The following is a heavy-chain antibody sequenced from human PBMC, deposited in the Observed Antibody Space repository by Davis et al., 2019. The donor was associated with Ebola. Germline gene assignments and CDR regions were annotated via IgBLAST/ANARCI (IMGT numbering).Heavy chain of an antibody. J-gene: IGHJ4*02. D-gene: IGHD2/OR15-2a*01. CDR3: ARDLTMPLDY. CDR1: GFTFDDYA. CDR2: ITWNSGSI. V-gene: IGHV3-9*01. Sequence: PGGSLRLSCAASGFTFDDYAMHWVRQAPGKGLEWVSGITWNSGSIGYADSVKGRFTISRDNAKNTLYLQMNRLRAEDTAVYYCARDLTMPLDYWGQGTLVTVSS.